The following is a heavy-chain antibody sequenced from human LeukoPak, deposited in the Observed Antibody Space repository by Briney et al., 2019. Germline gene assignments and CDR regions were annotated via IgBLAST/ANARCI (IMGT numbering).Heavy chain of an antibody. D-gene: IGHD3-3*01. Sequence: RGESLKISCKGSGYTFSSYWIGWVRQMPGKGLEWMGIIYPGDSDTRYSPSLQGQATISVDTSIGTAYLQWSSLKASDTAIYYCARQNDFRLDYWGQGTLVTVSS. CDR2: IYPGDSDT. CDR3: ARQNDFRLDY. CDR1: GYTFSSYW. J-gene: IGHJ4*02. V-gene: IGHV5-51*01.